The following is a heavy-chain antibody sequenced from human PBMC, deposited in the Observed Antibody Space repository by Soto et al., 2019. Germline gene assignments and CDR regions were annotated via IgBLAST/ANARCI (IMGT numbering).Heavy chain of an antibody. V-gene: IGHV1-3*01. CDR3: ARLTMVRGVPSNWFDP. CDR1: GYTFTSYA. Sequence: ASVKVSCKASGYTFTSYAMHWVRQAPGQRLEWMGWINAGNGNTKYSQKFQGRVTITRDTSASTAYMELSSLRSEDTAVYYCARLTMVRGVPSNWFDPWGQGTPVTVSS. D-gene: IGHD3-10*01. CDR2: INAGNGNT. J-gene: IGHJ5*02.